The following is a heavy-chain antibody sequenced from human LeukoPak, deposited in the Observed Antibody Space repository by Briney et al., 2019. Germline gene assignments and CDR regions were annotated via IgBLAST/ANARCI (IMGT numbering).Heavy chain of an antibody. Sequence: GGSLRLSCAASGFTFSSYAMSWVRQAPGKGLEWVSAISGSGSSPYYADSVKGRFPISRDNSKNTLYLQMNSLRAEDTAVYYCAKDCSSTSCYKDYWGQGTLVTVSS. V-gene: IGHV3-23*01. J-gene: IGHJ4*02. CDR1: GFTFSSYA. D-gene: IGHD2-2*02. CDR3: AKDCSSTSCYKDY. CDR2: ISGSGSSP.